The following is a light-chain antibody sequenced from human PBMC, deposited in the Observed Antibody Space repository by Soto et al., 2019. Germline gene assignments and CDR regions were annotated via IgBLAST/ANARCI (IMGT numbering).Light chain of an antibody. CDR1: SSDVGGYNY. Sequence: QSALTQPASVSGSPGQSITISCTGTSSDVGGYNYVSWYQQHPGKAPKVMIYEVSNRPSGVYNRFSGSKSGNTASLTISGLQAEDEADYCCCSYTNSNSLDFGTGTKLTFL. J-gene: IGLJ1*01. V-gene: IGLV2-14*01. CDR3: CSYTNSNSLD. CDR2: EVS.